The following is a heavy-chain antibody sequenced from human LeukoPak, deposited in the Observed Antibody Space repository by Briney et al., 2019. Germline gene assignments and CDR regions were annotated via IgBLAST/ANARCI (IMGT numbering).Heavy chain of an antibody. Sequence: GGSLRLSCAASGLTFSSYAMSWVRQAPGKGLEWVSAISGSGGSTYYADPVKGRFTISRDNSKNTLYLQMNSLRAEDTAVYYCAKDSKSMVRGVIIYWGQGTLVTVSS. CDR2: ISGSGGST. CDR1: GLTFSSYA. CDR3: AKDSKSMVRGVIIY. J-gene: IGHJ4*02. V-gene: IGHV3-23*01. D-gene: IGHD3-10*01.